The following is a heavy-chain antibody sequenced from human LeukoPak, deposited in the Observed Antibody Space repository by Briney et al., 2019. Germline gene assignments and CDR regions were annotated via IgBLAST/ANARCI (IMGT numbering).Heavy chain of an antibody. D-gene: IGHD3-9*01. CDR2: ISYDGSNK. CDR1: GFTFSSYG. Sequence: PGGSLRLSCAASGFTFSSYGMHWVRQAPGKGLEWVAVISYDGSNKYYADPVKGRFTISRDNSKNTLYLQMNSLRAEDTAVYYCAKDGDLRYFDWLDGGYFDYWGQGTLVTVSS. J-gene: IGHJ4*02. V-gene: IGHV3-30*18. CDR3: AKDGDLRYFDWLDGGYFDY.